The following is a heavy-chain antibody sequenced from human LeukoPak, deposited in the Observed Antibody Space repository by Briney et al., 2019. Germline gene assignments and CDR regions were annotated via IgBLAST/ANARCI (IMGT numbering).Heavy chain of an antibody. J-gene: IGHJ4*02. Sequence: PVASVKVSCKASGGTFGSYAISWVRQAPGQGLEWMGWINPNSGGTNYAQKFQGRVTMTRDTSISTAYMELSRLRSDDTAVYYCLGVRGVILGYWGQGTLVTVSS. CDR3: LGVRGVILGY. CDR2: INPNSGGT. CDR1: GGTFGSYA. V-gene: IGHV1-2*02. D-gene: IGHD3-10*01.